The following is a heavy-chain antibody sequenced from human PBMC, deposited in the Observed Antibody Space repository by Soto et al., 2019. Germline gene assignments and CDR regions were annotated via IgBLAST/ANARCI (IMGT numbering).Heavy chain of an antibody. D-gene: IGHD2-21*01. Sequence: QVQLVQSGAEVKKPGSSVKVSCKDSGGTFSTYSMFWVRQAPGQGLEWMGRIIPMLGIRNYAQRFQDRVTITAAKSTATAHMELSSLRCEDTALYYCTIGSWSGEVFDIWGQGTMVTVSS. CDR3: TIGSWSGEVFDI. CDR2: IIPMLGIR. V-gene: IGHV1-69*02. CDR1: GGTFSTYS. J-gene: IGHJ3*02.